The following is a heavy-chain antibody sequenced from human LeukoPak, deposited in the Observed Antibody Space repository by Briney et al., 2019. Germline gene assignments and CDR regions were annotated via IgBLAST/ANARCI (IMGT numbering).Heavy chain of an antibody. D-gene: IGHD3-3*01. CDR3: ARGLALRFLVPMSYGMDV. CDR2: INAGNGNT. CDR1: GYTFTSYA. J-gene: IGHJ6*02. Sequence: ASVKVSCKASGYTFTSYAMHWVRQAPGQRLEWMGWINAGNGNTKYSQKFQGRVTITRDTSASTAYMELSSLRSEDTAVYYCARGLALRFLVPMSYGMDVWGQGTTVTVSS. V-gene: IGHV1-3*01.